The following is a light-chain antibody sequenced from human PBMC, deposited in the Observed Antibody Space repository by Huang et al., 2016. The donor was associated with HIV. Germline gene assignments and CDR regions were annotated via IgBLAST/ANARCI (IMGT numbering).Light chain of an antibody. CDR3: QESDTWPRLT. J-gene: IGKJ4*01. CDR2: GAS. CDR1: QSVSHY. V-gene: IGKV3-11*01. Sequence: IVLTQTPASLSLSAGERATLSCRVSQSVSHYLAWYQHKPGQPPRLLIYGASRRATDIPARFNGSGSGTDFTLTISSLEAEDSALYYCQESDTWPRLTLGGGTKVEIK.